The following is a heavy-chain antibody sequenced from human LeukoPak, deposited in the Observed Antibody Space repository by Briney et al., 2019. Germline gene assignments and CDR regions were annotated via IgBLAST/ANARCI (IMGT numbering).Heavy chain of an antibody. Sequence: GGSLRLSCAASGFTFSSYAMSWVRQAPGKGLEWVSAISGSGGSTYYADSVKGRFTISRDNSKNTLYLQMNSLRAEDTAVYYCANSPHHYDFWSGRYYYYMDVWGKGTTVTVSS. D-gene: IGHD3-3*01. CDR1: GFTFSSYA. V-gene: IGHV3-23*01. CDR3: ANSPHHYDFWSGRYYYYMDV. J-gene: IGHJ6*03. CDR2: ISGSGGST.